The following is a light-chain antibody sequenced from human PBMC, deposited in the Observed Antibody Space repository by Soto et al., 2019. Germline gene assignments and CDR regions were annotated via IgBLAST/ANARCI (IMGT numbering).Light chain of an antibody. J-gene: IGKJ3*01. Sequence: EIVLTQSPGTLSLSPGERATLSCRASQSVSSSYLAWYQQKPGQAPRLLIYGASSRATGIPDRFSGSGSGTDFTLTISRLEPEDFAVYYCQQYCSSPPGFTFGPGTKADIK. V-gene: IGKV3-20*01. CDR2: GAS. CDR3: QQYCSSPPGFT. CDR1: QSVSSSY.